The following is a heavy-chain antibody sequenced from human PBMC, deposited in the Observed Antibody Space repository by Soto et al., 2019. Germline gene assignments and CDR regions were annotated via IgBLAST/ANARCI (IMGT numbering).Heavy chain of an antibody. CDR2: IIPSFGTT. J-gene: IGHJ4*02. CDR1: GGTFSSFA. V-gene: IGHV1-69*01. Sequence: QVQLVQSGAEVKKPGSSVKVSCKAYGGTFSSFAISWVRQAPVQGLEWMGGIIPSFGTTNHAQKCQGRVTITADESTSTAYMEVTTLRSENTTMYYCARDRDHTYDYWGQGTLVTVSS. CDR3: ARDRDHTYDY.